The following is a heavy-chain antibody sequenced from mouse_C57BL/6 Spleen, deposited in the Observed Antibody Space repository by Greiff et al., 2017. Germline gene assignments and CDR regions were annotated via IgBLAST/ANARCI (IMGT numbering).Heavy chain of an antibody. CDR2: ISDGGSYT. V-gene: IGHV5-4*03. CDR3: ARGCMSSDYSEAMGC. D-gene: IGHD2-13*01. CDR1: GYTFSSYA. J-gene: IGHJ4*01. Sequence: EVMLVESGGGLVKPGGSVKLPCAASGYTFSSYAMSWVRQTPEKRLEWVATISDGGSYTYYPDNVKGRVTFSVDNANNNLYLQMSHLKSEDTAMYYCARGCMSSDYSEAMGCWGQGATVTVSS.